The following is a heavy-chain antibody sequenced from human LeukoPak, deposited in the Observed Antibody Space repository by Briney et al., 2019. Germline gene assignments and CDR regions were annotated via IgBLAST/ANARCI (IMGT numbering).Heavy chain of an antibody. V-gene: IGHV3-30*03. J-gene: IGHJ4*02. CDR2: ISYDGSNQ. CDR1: GFTFSSYG. D-gene: IGHD6-19*01. CDR3: ARGYGFSSGWYRKYFDY. Sequence: GGSLRLSCAASGFTFSSYGIHWVRQAPGKGLEWVAVISYDGSNQYYADSVKGRFTVSRDNSKNTLFLQMNSLRAEDTAVYYCARGYGFSSGWYRKYFDYWGQGTLVTVSS.